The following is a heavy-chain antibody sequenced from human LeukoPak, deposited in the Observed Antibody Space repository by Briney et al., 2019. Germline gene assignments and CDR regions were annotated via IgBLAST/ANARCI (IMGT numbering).Heavy chain of an antibody. Sequence: PGGSLRLSCAASGFTFSSYATPWVRQAPGKGLEWVAVISYDGSNKYYADSVKGRFTISRDKSKNTLYLQMNSLRAEDTAVYYCAREYYYDSSGYYPHYYYYGMDVWGQGTTVTVSS. V-gene: IGHV3-30-3*01. J-gene: IGHJ6*02. CDR2: ISYDGSNK. D-gene: IGHD3-22*01. CDR1: GFTFSSYA. CDR3: AREYYYDSSGYYPHYYYYGMDV.